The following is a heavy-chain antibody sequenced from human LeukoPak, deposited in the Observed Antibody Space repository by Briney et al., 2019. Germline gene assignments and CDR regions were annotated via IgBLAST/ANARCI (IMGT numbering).Heavy chain of an antibody. V-gene: IGHV4-34*01. CDR1: GGSFSGYY. CDR2: IYYSGSM. CDR3: AKAPPKEYDFWSGYYNYMDV. J-gene: IGHJ6*03. Sequence: PSETLSLTCAVYGGSFSGYYWVWIRQPPGKGLEWIGSIYYSGSMYYNASLKSRVTISVDTSKNQFSLKLSSVTAADTAVYYCAKAPPKEYDFWSGYYNYMDVWGKGTTVTVSS. D-gene: IGHD3/OR15-3a*01.